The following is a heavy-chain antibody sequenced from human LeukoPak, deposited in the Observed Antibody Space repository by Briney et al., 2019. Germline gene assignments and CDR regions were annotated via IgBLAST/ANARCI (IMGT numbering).Heavy chain of an antibody. Sequence: GGSLRLSCAASGFTFSSYAMHWVRQAPGKGLEWVAVISYDGSNKYYADSVKGRFTISRDNSKNTLYLQMNSLRAEDTAVYYCAKDPRYSSGWDYYYGMDVWGQGTTVTVSS. D-gene: IGHD6-19*01. V-gene: IGHV3-30-3*01. CDR2: ISYDGSNK. CDR1: GFTFSSYA. J-gene: IGHJ6*02. CDR3: AKDPRYSSGWDYYYGMDV.